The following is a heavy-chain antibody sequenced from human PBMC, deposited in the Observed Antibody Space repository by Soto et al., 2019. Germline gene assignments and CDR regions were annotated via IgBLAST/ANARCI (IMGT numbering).Heavy chain of an antibody. CDR2: TYYRSKWYN. V-gene: IGHV6-1*01. Sequence: SQTLSLTCAISGDSVSSNSAAWHWIRQSPSRGLEWLGRTYYRSKWYNDYAVSVKSRITINPDTSKNQFSLQLNSVTPEDTAVYYCARDGSIAAHISYYGMDVWGQGTTVTVSS. D-gene: IGHD6-6*01. J-gene: IGHJ6*02. CDR3: ARDGSIAAHISYYGMDV. CDR1: GDSVSSNSAA.